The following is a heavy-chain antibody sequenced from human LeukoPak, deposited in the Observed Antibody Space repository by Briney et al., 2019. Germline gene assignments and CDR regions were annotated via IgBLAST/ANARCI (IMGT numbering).Heavy chain of an antibody. V-gene: IGHV7-4-1*02. D-gene: IGHD6-19*01. Sequence: ASVKVSCKASGYTFTSYAMNWVRQAPGQGLEWMGWMNTSTGNPTYAQGFTGRFVFSLDTSVSTAYLQISSLKAEDTAVYYCARGLGNSIAVAGILDYWGQGTLVTVSS. CDR1: GYTFTSYA. CDR2: MNTSTGNP. CDR3: ARGLGNSIAVAGILDY. J-gene: IGHJ4*02.